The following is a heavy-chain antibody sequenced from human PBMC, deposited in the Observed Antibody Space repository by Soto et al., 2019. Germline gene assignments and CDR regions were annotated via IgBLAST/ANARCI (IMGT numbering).Heavy chain of an antibody. CDR1: GFTFSSYW. CDR3: AREKRANGYFDY. D-gene: IGHD6-25*01. V-gene: IGHV3-7*01. CDR2: IKQDGSEK. Sequence: DVQLVESGGGLVQPGGSLRLSCAASGFTFSSYWMSWVRQAPGKGLEWVANIKQDGSEKYYVDSENGRFTISRDNAKNSLYVQMNSLSAEDTAVYYCAREKRANGYFDYWGQGTLVTVSS. J-gene: IGHJ4*02.